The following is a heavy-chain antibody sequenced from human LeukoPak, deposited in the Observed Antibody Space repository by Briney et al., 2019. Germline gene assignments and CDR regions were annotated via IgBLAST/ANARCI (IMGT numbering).Heavy chain of an antibody. D-gene: IGHD3-10*01. CDR2: SYYSGIT. CDR1: GGSISSGDYY. Sequence: PSETLSLTCTVSGGSISSGDYYWSWLGQPPGMGLEWIGYSYYSGITYYNPAIKSRITISVDTSKNQFSLKLSSVTAADTAVYYGARDQRELLYSSGQGALVTVSS. J-gene: IGHJ4*02. CDR3: ARDQRELLYS. V-gene: IGHV4-30-4*01.